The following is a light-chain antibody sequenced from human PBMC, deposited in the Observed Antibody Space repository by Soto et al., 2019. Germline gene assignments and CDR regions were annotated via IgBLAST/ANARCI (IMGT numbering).Light chain of an antibody. CDR3: SSYAGNNYFV. CDR2: EVK. V-gene: IGLV2-8*01. J-gene: IGLJ1*01. Sequence: SVLTQPPSASGSPGQSVTLSCTGSSSDIGDYNFVSWYQQHPGKAPKLLIYEVKKRPSGVPDRFSGSKSGNTASLTVSGLQAEDEADYYCSSYAGNNYFVFGSATKVTVL. CDR1: SSDIGDYNF.